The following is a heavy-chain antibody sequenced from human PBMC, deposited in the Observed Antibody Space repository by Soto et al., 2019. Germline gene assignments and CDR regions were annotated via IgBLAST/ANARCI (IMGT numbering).Heavy chain of an antibody. V-gene: IGHV3-23*01. J-gene: IGHJ4*02. CDR1: GFTFSTFD. D-gene: IGHD3-22*01. CDR2: ISASGGST. Sequence: EVQLLESGGGLVQPGGSLRVSCVASGFTFSTFDMSWARQAPGKGLEWVSGISASGGSTYYADSVKGRFSISRDNSKNTLNLQMNSLRAEDTAVYHCAKGFYDSNYALNYWGQGTLVSVSS. CDR3: AKGFYDSNYALNY.